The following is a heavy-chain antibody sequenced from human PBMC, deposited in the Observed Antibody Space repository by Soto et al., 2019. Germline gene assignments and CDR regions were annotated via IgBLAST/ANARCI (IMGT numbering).Heavy chain of an antibody. V-gene: IGHV3-23*01. CDR2: LSASGGST. Sequence: EAQLLESGGGLVQPGGSLRLSCAASRFTFSTYAMSWVRQAPGRGLEWVSALSASGGSTYYADSVKGRFTISRDNSMNALYLQMNSLRIEDTAVYYCAHPRGYGVFDAYDIWGQGTMVTVSS. D-gene: IGHD4-17*01. CDR3: AHPRGYGVFDAYDI. CDR1: RFTFSTYA. J-gene: IGHJ3*02.